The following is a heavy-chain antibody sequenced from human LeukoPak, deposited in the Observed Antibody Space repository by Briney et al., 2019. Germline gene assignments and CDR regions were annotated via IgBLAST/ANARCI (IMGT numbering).Heavy chain of an antibody. CDR2: ISSSSSYI. D-gene: IGHD6-13*01. Sequence: GGSLRVSCAASGFTLSDHYMDWVRQAPGKGLEWVSSISSSSSYIYYADSVKGRFTISRDNAKNSLYLQMNSLRAEDTAVYYCARVEKAAPGYWGQGTLVTVSS. CDR3: ARVEKAAPGY. V-gene: IGHV3-21*01. J-gene: IGHJ4*02. CDR1: GFTLSDHY.